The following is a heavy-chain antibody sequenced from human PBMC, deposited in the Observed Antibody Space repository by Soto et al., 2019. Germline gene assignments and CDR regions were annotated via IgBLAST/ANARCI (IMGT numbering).Heavy chain of an antibody. D-gene: IGHD6-19*01. CDR2: INPSGGST. CDR1: GYTFTSYY. CDR3: ARDSIAVAGYRATDY. V-gene: IGHV1-46*01. J-gene: IGHJ4*02. Sequence: GASVKVSCKASGYTFTSYYMHWVRQAPGQGLEWMGIINPSGGSTSYAQKFQGRVTMTRDTSTSTVYMELSSLRSEDTAVYYCARDSIAVAGYRATDYWGQGTLVTVSS.